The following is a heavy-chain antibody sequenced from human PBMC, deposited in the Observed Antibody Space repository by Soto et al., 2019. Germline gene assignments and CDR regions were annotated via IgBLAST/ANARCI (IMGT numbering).Heavy chain of an antibody. D-gene: IGHD6-13*01. Sequence: QLQLQESGSGLVKPSQTLSLTCAVSGGSISSGGYSWSWIRQPPGKGLEWIGYIYHSVSTYYNPSLMSRVATSVDRSKNQFSLKLSSVTGADTAVYYCASGQQLVPNYWGQGTLVTVSS. CDR1: GGSISSGGYS. V-gene: IGHV4-30-2*01. CDR2: IYHSVST. CDR3: ASGQQLVPNY. J-gene: IGHJ4*02.